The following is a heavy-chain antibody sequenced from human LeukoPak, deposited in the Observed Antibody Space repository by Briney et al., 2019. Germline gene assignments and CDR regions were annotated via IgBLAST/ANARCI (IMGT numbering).Heavy chain of an antibody. J-gene: IGHJ4*02. Sequence: SETLSLTCTVSGGSISSSSYYWGWIRQPPGKGLEWIGRIYHSGTTYYDPSLKSRVTISVDTSRNEFSLKLSSVTAADTAVYFFFKQKTAYDILTGYYGGGFDYWGQGTLVTVSS. CDR1: GGSISSSSYY. V-gene: IGHV4-39*03. CDR2: IYHSGTT. CDR3: FKQKTAYDILTGYYGGGFDY. D-gene: IGHD3-9*01.